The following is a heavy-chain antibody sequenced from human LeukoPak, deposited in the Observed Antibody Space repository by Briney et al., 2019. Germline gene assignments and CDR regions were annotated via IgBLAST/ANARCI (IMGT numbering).Heavy chain of an antibody. Sequence: ASVKVSCKASGYTFSDYYMHWVRQAPGQGPEWMGWINPNSAGTKYAQKFQGRVTMTWDTSISTAYMELSRLTSDDTAVYYCARHSKYANNWFDPWGQGTQVTVSS. J-gene: IGHJ5*02. CDR3: ARHSKYANNWFDP. CDR2: INPNSAGT. V-gene: IGHV1-2*02. D-gene: IGHD4-11*01. CDR1: GYTFSDYY.